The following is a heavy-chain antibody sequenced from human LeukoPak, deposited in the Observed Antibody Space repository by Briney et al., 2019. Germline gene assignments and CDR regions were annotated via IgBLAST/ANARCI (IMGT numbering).Heavy chain of an antibody. V-gene: IGHV3-49*04. J-gene: IGHJ2*01. CDR2: IRSKGYGGHT. CDR1: GLRLGDYA. Sequence: SLRHSCTPPGLRLGDYASKSVRQAPAKGLERVDYIRSKGYGGHTEYAASVKGRFSLSRDDSKSIVYLQMNSLSTEDTAVYYCSKIYLGFDL. CDR3: SKIYLGFDL. D-gene: IGHD2/OR15-2a*01.